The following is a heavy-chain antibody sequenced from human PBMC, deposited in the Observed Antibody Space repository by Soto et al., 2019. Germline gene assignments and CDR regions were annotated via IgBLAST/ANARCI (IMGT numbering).Heavy chain of an antibody. CDR2: IKQDGSEK. J-gene: IGHJ6*02. CDR1: GFTFSSYW. V-gene: IGHV3-7*01. D-gene: IGHD5-18*01. Sequence: GGSLRLSCAASGFTFSSYWMSWVRQAPGKGLEWVANIKQDGSEKYYVDSVKGRFTISRDNANNSLYLQMNSLRAEDTAVYYCARDRSGYSYGQPYYYGMDVWGQGTTVTVSS. CDR3: ARDRSGYSYGQPYYYGMDV.